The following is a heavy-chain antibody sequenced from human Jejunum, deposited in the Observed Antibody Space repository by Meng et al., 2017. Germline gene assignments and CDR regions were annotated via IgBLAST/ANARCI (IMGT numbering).Heavy chain of an antibody. J-gene: IGHJ4*02. V-gene: IGHV3-21*01. Sequence: GESLKISCVGSGFDISSYNMNWVRQAPGKGLEWVSSIHSSSSYIYYADSLRGRFTITRDNAKNTLYLQINSLRVEDTAIYYCARGSHESAAQPLLYALPYWGRGTLVTVSS. CDR1: GFDISSYN. CDR2: IHSSSSYI. D-gene: IGHD2-2*02. CDR3: ARGSHESAAQPLLYALPY.